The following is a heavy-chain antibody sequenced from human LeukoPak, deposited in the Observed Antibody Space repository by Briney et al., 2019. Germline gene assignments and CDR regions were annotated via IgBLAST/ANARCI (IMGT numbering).Heavy chain of an antibody. D-gene: IGHD2-21*02. CDR1: GYTLTELS. CDR3: ATRVAGVVVTAMSYYFDY. CDR2: FDPEDGET. V-gene: IGHV1-24*01. Sequence: ASVKVSCKVSGYTLTELSMHWVRQAPGKGLEWMGGFDPEDGETIYAQKFQGRVTMTEVTSTDTAYMELSSLRSEDTAVYYCATRVAGVVVTAMSYYFDYWGQGTLVTVSS. J-gene: IGHJ4*02.